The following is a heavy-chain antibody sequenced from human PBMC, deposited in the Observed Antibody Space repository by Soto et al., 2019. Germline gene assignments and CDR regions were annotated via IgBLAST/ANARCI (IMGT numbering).Heavy chain of an antibody. V-gene: IGHV1-8*01. CDR3: AREILPVDGDFDF. Sequence: QVQLVQSGAEVKTPGTSVKVSCEASGYTFTHYDINWVRQATGHGLEWLGWMNPDNGKTCYNEKFQGRVTMTRNTSISTAYMELSSLGSEDTAVYYCAREILPVDGDFDFWGQGTLVTVSS. J-gene: IGHJ4*02. D-gene: IGHD2-15*01. CDR2: MNPDNGKT. CDR1: GYTFTHYD.